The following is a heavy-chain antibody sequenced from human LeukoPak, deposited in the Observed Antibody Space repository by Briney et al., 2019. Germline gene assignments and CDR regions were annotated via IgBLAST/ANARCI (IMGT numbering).Heavy chain of an antibody. D-gene: IGHD3-22*01. CDR3: ARVENVIYYDSRAGAFDI. Sequence: SETLSLTCTVSGGSISSGGYYWSWIRQHPGKGLEWIGYIYYSGSTCYNPSLKSRVTISVGTSKNQFSLKLSSVTAADTAVYYCARVENVIYYDSRAGAFDIWGQGTMVTVSS. CDR2: IYYSGST. CDR1: GGSISSGGYY. J-gene: IGHJ3*02. V-gene: IGHV4-31*03.